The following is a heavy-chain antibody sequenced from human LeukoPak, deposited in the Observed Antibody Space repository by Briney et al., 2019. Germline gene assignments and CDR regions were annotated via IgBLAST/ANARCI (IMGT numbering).Heavy chain of an antibody. CDR2: IYYSGST. CDR3: ARVTYYYDSSGHLYYFDY. J-gene: IGHJ4*02. V-gene: IGHV4-39*07. Sequence: SETLSLTCTVSGGSISSSSYYWGWIRQPPGRGLEWIGSIYYSGSTYYNPSLKSRVTISVDTSKNQFSLKLSSVTAADTAVYCCARVTYYYDSSGHLYYFDYWGQGTLVTVSS. CDR1: GGSISSSSYY. D-gene: IGHD3-22*01.